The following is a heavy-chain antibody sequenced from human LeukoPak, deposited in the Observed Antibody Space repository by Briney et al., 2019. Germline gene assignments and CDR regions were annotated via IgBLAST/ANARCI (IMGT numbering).Heavy chain of an antibody. CDR3: ATKGPSDAFDI. V-gene: IGHV4-59*07. J-gene: IGHJ3*02. CDR1: GHPLSIYH. CDR2: IYFSGST. Sequence: SDPLSLPCTLSGHPLSIYHGLWIPDPPGRGRVWIGYIYFSGSTNYNPSLESRVTISVDTSKNQFSLKLSSVTAADTAVYYCATKGPSDAFDIWGQGTMVTVSS.